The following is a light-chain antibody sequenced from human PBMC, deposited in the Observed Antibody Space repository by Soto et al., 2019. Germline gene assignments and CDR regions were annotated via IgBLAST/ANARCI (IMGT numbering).Light chain of an antibody. CDR2: GAS. CDR1: QSVSSSY. CDR3: HQYGSSPPT. V-gene: IGKV3-20*01. Sequence: EIVLTQSPGTLSLSPGERATLSCRASQSVSSSYLAWYQQKPGQAPRLLIHGASSRATGIPDRFSGSGSGTDFTLTISRLEPEDFAVYYCHQYGSSPPTFGQGTKVDIK. J-gene: IGKJ1*01.